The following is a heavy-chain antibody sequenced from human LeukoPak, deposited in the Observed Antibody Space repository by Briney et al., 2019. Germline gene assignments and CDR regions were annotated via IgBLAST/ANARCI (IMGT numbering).Heavy chain of an antibody. J-gene: IGHJ4*02. D-gene: IGHD3-9*01. CDR2: ITSGGDYI. CDR1: GFTFNTYN. V-gene: IGHV3-21*01. Sequence: GGSLRLSCAASGFTFNTYNMNWVRQAPGKGLEWVSSITSGGDYIYYADSVKGRFTTSRDNAKNSLSLQLNSLRVEDTAVYYCARGHYDVLAASYKWTPDYWGQGTLVTVSS. CDR3: ARGHYDVLAASYKWTPDY.